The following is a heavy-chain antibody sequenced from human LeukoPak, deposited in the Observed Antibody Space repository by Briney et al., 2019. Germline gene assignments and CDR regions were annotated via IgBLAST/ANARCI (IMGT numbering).Heavy chain of an antibody. Sequence: ASVKVSCKASGYTFTSYDINWVRQATGQGLEWMGWINPNSGGTNYAQKFQGRVTMTRDTSISTAYMELSRLRSDDTAVYYCARDPASSSWVLLGYWGQGTLVTVSS. D-gene: IGHD6-13*01. J-gene: IGHJ4*02. CDR2: INPNSGGT. CDR1: GYTFTSYD. V-gene: IGHV1-2*02. CDR3: ARDPASSSWVLLGY.